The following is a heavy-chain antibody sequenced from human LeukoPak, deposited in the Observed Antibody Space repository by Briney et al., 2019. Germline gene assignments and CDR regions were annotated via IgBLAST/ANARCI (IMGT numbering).Heavy chain of an antibody. CDR2: IYDDGNKK. V-gene: IGHV3-30*19. J-gene: IGHJ4*02. D-gene: IGHD3-10*01. CDR1: GFRFSRTG. Sequence: GGSLRLSCATSGFRFSRTGMHWVRQAPGKGLEWVTFIYDDGNKKYYADSVKGRFTISRDNSKNTLYLQMNSLRAEDTAVYYCARDGGSYYYGSGSYRYYFDYWGQGTLVTVSS. CDR3: ARDGGSYYYGSGSYRYYFDY.